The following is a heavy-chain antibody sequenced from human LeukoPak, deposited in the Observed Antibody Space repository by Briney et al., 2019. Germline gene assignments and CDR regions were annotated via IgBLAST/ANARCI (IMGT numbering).Heavy chain of an antibody. D-gene: IGHD1-7*01. J-gene: IGHJ1*01. CDR2: IYYTGGT. V-gene: IGHV4-59*01. CDR1: GGSIISYY. Sequence: SETLSLTCTVSGGSIISYYWSWIRQPPGKGLEWIGYIYYTGGTNYNPSLKSRVSISVDTSKNQFSLKLSSVTAADTAVYHCASFGHEYSSLELEGYWGQGTMVTVSS. CDR3: ASFGHEYSSLELEGY.